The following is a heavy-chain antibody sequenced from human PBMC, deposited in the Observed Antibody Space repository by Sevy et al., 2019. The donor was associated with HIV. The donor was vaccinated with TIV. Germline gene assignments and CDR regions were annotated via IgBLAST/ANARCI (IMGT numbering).Heavy chain of an antibody. CDR2: IRYDGSNS. V-gene: IGHV3-30*02. CDR1: GFTFSNYG. Sequence: GGSLRLSCAASGFTFSNYGMHWARQAPGKGLEWVAFIRYDGSNSYSADSLKGRFTISRDNSKNTQYLQINSLRAEDTAVYYCAKDYRIYCSRTNCLFDYWGQGTLVTVSP. J-gene: IGHJ4*02. D-gene: IGHD2-2*01. CDR3: AKDYRIYCSRTNCLFDY.